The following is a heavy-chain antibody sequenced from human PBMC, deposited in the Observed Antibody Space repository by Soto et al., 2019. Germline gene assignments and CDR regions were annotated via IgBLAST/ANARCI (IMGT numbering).Heavy chain of an antibody. D-gene: IGHD2-15*01. CDR2: INHSGST. J-gene: IGHJ5*02. Sequence: SETLSLTCAVYGGSFSSYYWSWIRQPPGKGLEWIGEINHSGSTNYNPSLKSRVTISVDTSKNQFSLKLSSVTAADTAVYYCARIYKGYCSGGSCYNWFDPWGQGTLVTVSS. CDR3: ARIYKGYCSGGSCYNWFDP. CDR1: GGSFSSYY. V-gene: IGHV4-34*01.